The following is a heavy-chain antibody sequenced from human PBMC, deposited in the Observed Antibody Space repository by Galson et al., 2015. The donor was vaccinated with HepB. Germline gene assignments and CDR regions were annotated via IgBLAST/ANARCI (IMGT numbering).Heavy chain of an antibody. CDR3: VRGTKDLDDKLTGSDY. J-gene: IGHJ4*02. D-gene: IGHD3-9*01. V-gene: IGHV3-7*03. Sequence: SLRLSCAVSGFSFSDYWMAWVRQAPGKGLEWVGNVSEDGSEKFYVESVKGRFTISRDNAEKPVFLHMSSLTGEDTAVYYCVRGTKDLDDKLTGSDYWGRGTLVTVSA. CDR2: VSEDGSEK. CDR1: GFSFSDYW.